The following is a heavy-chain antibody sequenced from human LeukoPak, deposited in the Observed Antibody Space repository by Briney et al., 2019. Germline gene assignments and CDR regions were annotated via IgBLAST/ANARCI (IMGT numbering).Heavy chain of an antibody. V-gene: IGHV4-4*09. CDR1: GGSVSSYC. Sequence: PSETLSLTCTVSGGSVSSYCWSWVRQPPGKRLEWLGYIYNSGGTNYNPSLNGRVTISVDTSKNQFSLNLSSVTAADTAVYYCARRHHYYYYMDVWGKGTTVTVSS. J-gene: IGHJ6*03. CDR2: IYNSGGT. CDR3: ARRHHYYYYMDV.